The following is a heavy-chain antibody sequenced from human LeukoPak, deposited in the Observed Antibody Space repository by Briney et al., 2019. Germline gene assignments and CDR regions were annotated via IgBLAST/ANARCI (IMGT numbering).Heavy chain of an antibody. CDR2: INPNSGGT. D-gene: IGHD4-17*01. CDR3: ARAFTGTSRRYGDYWFDP. V-gene: IGHV1-2*02. CDR1: GYTFTGHY. J-gene: IGHJ5*02. Sequence: GASVKVSCKASGYTFTGHYLHWVRQAPGQGLEWMGWINPNSGGTNYAQKFRGRVTMTRDTSISTAYMELTRLRSDDTAVYYCARAFTGTSRRYGDYWFDPWGQGTLVTVSS.